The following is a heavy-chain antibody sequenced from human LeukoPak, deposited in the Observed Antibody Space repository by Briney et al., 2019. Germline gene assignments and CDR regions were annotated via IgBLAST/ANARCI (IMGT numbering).Heavy chain of an antibody. Sequence: GGSLRLSCAASGFTFSSYAMSWVRQAPGKGLEWVSVISGSGGDTYYADSVKGRFTISRDNSKNTLYLQMNSLRAEDTAVYYCAKGSSSGWYVCYFDYWGQGTLVTVSS. J-gene: IGHJ4*02. CDR3: AKGSSSGWYVCYFDY. V-gene: IGHV3-23*01. CDR2: ISGSGGDT. CDR1: GFTFSSYA. D-gene: IGHD6-19*01.